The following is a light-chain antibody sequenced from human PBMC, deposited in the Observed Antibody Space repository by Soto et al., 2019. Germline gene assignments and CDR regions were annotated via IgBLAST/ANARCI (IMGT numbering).Light chain of an antibody. CDR2: DAS. CDR3: QQRSNWPPWT. J-gene: IGKJ1*01. Sequence: EIVMTQSPATLSVSPGETASLSCRASQSAGNFLAWYQQKPGQAPRLLIYDASNRATGIPARFSGSGSGTDFTLTISSLEPEDFAVYYCQQRSNWPPWTFGQGTKVDIK. CDR1: QSAGNF. V-gene: IGKV3-11*01.